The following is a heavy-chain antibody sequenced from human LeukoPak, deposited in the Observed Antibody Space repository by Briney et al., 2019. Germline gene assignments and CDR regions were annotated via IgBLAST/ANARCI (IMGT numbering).Heavy chain of an antibody. J-gene: IGHJ5*02. CDR3: SRVRGYDFWSGYRSGNRFDP. D-gene: IGHD3-3*01. CDR2: INHSGST. V-gene: IGHV4-34*01. Sequence: PSETLSLTCAVYGGSFSGYYWSWIRQPPGKGLEWIGEINHSGSTNYNPSLKSRVTISVDTSKNQFSLKLSSVTAADTAVYYCSRVRGYDFWSGYRSGNRFDPWGQGTLVTVSS. CDR1: GGSFSGYY.